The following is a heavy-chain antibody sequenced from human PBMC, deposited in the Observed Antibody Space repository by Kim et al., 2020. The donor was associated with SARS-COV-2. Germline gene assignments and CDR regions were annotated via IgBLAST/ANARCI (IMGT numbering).Heavy chain of an antibody. D-gene: IGHD2-8*02. CDR3: TRGVEYFLYGMDV. CDR1: GFTFGDYA. J-gene: IGHJ6*02. Sequence: GGSLRLSCTASGFTFGDYAMSWFRQAPGKGLEWVGFIRSKAYGGTTEYAASVKGRFTISRDDSKSIAYLQMNSLKTEDTAVYYCTRGVEYFLYGMDVWGQGTTVTVSS. CDR2: IRSKAYGGTT. V-gene: IGHV3-49*03.